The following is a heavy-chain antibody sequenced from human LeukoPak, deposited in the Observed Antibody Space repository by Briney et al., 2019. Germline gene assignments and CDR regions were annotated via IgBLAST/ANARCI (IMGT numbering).Heavy chain of an antibody. Sequence: GGSLRLSCAASGFTFSSYWMSWVRQAPGKGLEWVANIKQDGSEKYYVDSVKGRFTISRDNAKNSLYLQVNSLRAEDTAVYFCAREGNYGDYDYYWGQGTLVTVSS. J-gene: IGHJ4*02. CDR3: AREGNYGDYDYY. V-gene: IGHV3-7*01. CDR1: GFTFSSYW. D-gene: IGHD4-17*01. CDR2: IKQDGSEK.